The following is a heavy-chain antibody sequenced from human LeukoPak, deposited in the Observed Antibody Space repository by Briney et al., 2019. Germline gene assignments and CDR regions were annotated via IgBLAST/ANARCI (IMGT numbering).Heavy chain of an antibody. D-gene: IGHD4-17*01. CDR2: IYSDNT. J-gene: IGHJ6*04. CDR3: ARRAGAYSHPNDY. Sequence: QAGGSTKLSCTASGLTVSSNSMSWVRKTTGKGLEWVAFIYSDNTHYSDAVKGRFTISRDNSKNTLYLQMNSLRAEDTAVYYCARRAGAYSHPNDYGGKVTSVTISS. CDR1: GLTVSSNS. V-gene: IGHV3-53*01.